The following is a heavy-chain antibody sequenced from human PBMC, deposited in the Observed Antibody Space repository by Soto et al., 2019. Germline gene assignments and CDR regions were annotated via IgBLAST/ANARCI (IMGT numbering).Heavy chain of an antibody. CDR1: GGTFSSYA. CDR3: ARADSSSWYSHWFDP. J-gene: IGHJ5*02. CDR2: IIPIFGTA. Sequence: QVQLVQSGAEVKKPGSSVKVSCKASGGTFSSYAISWVRQAPGQGLEWMGGIIPIFGTANYAQKFQGRVTITADESTSTDYMELSSLRSEDTAVYYCARADSSSWYSHWFDPWGQGTLVTVSS. V-gene: IGHV1-69*01. D-gene: IGHD6-13*01.